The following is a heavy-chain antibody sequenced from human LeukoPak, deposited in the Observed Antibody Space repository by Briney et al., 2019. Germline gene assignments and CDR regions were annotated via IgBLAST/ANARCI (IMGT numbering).Heavy chain of an antibody. V-gene: IGHV4-30-4*08. CDR3: ARIRRPHWYLDL. CDR2: IYYSGST. J-gene: IGHJ2*01. CDR1: GDSISSADYY. D-gene: IGHD3-3*01. Sequence: SETLSLTCTVSGDSISSADYYWTWIRQPPGKGLELVGFIYYSGSTKYNPSLKSRVTISAATSKTQFSLRLSYATAADTAVYYCARIRRPHWYLDLWGRGTLVTVSS.